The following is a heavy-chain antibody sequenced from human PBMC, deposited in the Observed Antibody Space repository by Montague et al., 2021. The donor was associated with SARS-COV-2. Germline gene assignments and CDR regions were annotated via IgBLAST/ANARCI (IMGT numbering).Heavy chain of an antibody. CDR3: AKDITMIVVVPPPGY. CDR2: ISGSGGST. D-gene: IGHD3-22*01. V-gene: IGHV3-23*01. CDR1: GFTFSSYA. J-gene: IGHJ4*02. Sequence: SLRLSCSASGFTFSSYAMSWVRQAPGKGLEWVSAISGSGGSTYYXDSVKGRFTISRDNSKNTLYLQMNSLRAEDTAVYYGAKDITMIVVVPPPGYWGQGTLVTVSS.